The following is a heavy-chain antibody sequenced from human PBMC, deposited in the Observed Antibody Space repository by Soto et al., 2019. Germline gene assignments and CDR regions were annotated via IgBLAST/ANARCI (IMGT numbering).Heavy chain of an antibody. J-gene: IGHJ4*02. CDR3: AKDQILPRPGDFDY. CDR2: ISGSGGST. Sequence: GGLRLSCAASGFTFSSYAMSWVRQAPGQGLEWVSAISGSGGSTYYADSVKGRFTLSRDNSKNTLYLQMNSLRAVDTAVYYCAKDQILPRPGDFDYWGQGTLVTVSS. CDR1: GFTFSSYA. V-gene: IGHV3-23*01. D-gene: IGHD1-26*01.